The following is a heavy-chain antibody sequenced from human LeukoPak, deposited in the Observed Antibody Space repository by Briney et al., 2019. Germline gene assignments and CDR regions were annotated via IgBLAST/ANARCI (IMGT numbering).Heavy chain of an antibody. CDR3: AREEDYYDSSGYPPAYAFDI. J-gene: IGHJ3*02. D-gene: IGHD3-22*01. CDR1: GFTFSSYE. V-gene: IGHV3-21*01. Sequence: KTGGSLRLSCAASGFTFSSYEMNWVRQAPGKGLEWVSSISSSSSYIYYADSVKGRFTISRDNAKNSLYLQMNSLRAEDTAVYYCAREEDYYDSSGYPPAYAFDIWGQGTMVTVSS. CDR2: ISSSSSYI.